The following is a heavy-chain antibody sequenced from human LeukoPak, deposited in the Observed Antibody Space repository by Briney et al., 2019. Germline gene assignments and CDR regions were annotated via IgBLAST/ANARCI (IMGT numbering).Heavy chain of an antibody. Sequence: GGSLRLSCAASGFTFSSYGMHWVRQAPGKGLEWVAVISYDGSNKYYADSVKGRFTISRDNSKNTLYLQMNSLRAEDTAVYYCAKMGVIAVADFDYWGQGTLVTVSS. CDR3: AKMGVIAVADFDY. D-gene: IGHD6-19*01. CDR1: GFTFSSYG. V-gene: IGHV3-30*18. CDR2: ISYDGSNK. J-gene: IGHJ4*02.